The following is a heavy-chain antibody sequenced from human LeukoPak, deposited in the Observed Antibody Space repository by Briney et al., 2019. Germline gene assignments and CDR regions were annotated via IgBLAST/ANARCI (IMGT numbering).Heavy chain of an antibody. CDR2: ISWNSGSI. V-gene: IGHV3-9*01. Sequence: GGSLRLSCAASGFTFSSYEMNWVRQAPGKGLEWVSGISWNSGSIGYADSVKGRFTISRDNAKNSLYLQMNSLRAEDTALYYCAKDRSRHYYDVEFDYWGQGTLVTVSS. J-gene: IGHJ4*02. CDR3: AKDRSRHYYDVEFDY. D-gene: IGHD3-22*01. CDR1: GFTFSSYE.